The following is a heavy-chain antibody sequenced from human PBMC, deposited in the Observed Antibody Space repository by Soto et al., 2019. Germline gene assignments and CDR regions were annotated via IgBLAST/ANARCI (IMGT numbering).Heavy chain of an antibody. D-gene: IGHD2-8*02. CDR2: IIPIFGTT. V-gene: IGHV1-69*01. CDR3: ARSGDCTGTSCHLRGPFDS. Sequence: QVQLVQSGAEVKEPGSAVKVSCKAPADSFSSYGISWVRQAPGQGLEWMGGIIPIFGTTNYAEKFQGRVTITADESTNTAYMELSSLRSEDTAVYFCARSGDCTGTSCHLRGPFDSWGPGTLVTVSS. J-gene: IGHJ4*02. CDR1: ADSFSSYG.